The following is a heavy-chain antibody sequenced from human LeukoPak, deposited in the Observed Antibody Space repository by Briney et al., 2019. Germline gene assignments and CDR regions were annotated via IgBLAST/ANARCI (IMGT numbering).Heavy chain of an antibody. CDR3: TRDPRHLDS. V-gene: IGHV3-20*04. D-gene: IGHD6-6*01. J-gene: IGHJ4*02. Sequence: PGGSLRLSCAASGFTFDDYGMSWVRQAPGKGLEWVSGTTWNGGSTGYADSAKGRFTISRDNAKNSLYLQMSGLRVEDTAVYYCTRDPRHLDSWGQGTLVTVSS. CDR1: GFTFDDYG. CDR2: TTWNGGST.